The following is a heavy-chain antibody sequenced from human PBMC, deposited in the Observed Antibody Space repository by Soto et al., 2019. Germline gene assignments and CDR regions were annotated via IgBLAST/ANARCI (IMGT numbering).Heavy chain of an antibody. J-gene: IGHJ6*02. CDR1: GYSFSSIGER. CDR3: VQSRLGGDCLQSYSSHSDYGLDV. CDR2: VYWDDDK. D-gene: IGHD2-21*02. V-gene: IGHV2-5*02. Sequence: QITLKESGPTLVKPTQTLTLTCTFPGYSFSSIGERVGWIRQPPGKALEWLALVYWDDDKRYSPSLKSRVTITKDTYKQQVVLTMTATSPVATATYYFVQSRLGGDCLQSYSSHSDYGLDVWGQGTTVTVSS.